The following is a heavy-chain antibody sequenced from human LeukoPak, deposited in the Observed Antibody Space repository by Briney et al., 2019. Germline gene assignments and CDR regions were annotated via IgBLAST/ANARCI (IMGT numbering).Heavy chain of an antibody. CDR3: AKGMRGYSYGFFDY. J-gene: IGHJ4*02. D-gene: IGHD5-18*01. CDR2: IWYDGSNK. Sequence: QPGGSLRLSCAASGFTFSSYGMHWVRQAPGKGLEWVAVIWYDGSNKYYADSVKGRFTISRDDSKNTLYLQMNSLRAEDTAVYYCAKGMRGYSYGFFDYWGQGTLVTVSS. V-gene: IGHV3-33*06. CDR1: GFTFSSYG.